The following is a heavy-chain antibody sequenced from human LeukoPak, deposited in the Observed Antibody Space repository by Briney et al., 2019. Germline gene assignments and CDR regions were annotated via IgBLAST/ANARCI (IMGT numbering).Heavy chain of an antibody. CDR1: GFNFSDYG. V-gene: IGHV3-30*02. CDR2: IRYDATNK. Sequence: PGGSLRLSCAASGFNFSDYGMHWVRQAPGKGLEWVAFIRYDATNKYYADSVKGRFSIFRDTSKNTLYLQMIGLRTEDTAVYFCGKDLRYSSSGHSGDYWGQGSLVIVSS. CDR3: GKDLRYSSSGHSGDY. D-gene: IGHD6-13*01. J-gene: IGHJ4*02.